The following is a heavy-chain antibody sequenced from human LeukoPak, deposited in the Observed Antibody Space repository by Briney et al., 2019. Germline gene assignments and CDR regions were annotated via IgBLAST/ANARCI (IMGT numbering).Heavy chain of an antibody. CDR3: ARGSRDSRGWYHFDY. Sequence: SEALSLTCTVSGGSISSGSYYWSWSRQPAGKGLELIGRIYSSGSTIYNPSLESRVTMSVDTSRNQFSLNLSSVTAADTAVYYCARGSRDSRGWYHFDYWGQGTLVTVSS. CDR1: GGSISSGSYY. CDR2: IYSSGST. J-gene: IGHJ4*02. D-gene: IGHD6-19*01. V-gene: IGHV4-61*02.